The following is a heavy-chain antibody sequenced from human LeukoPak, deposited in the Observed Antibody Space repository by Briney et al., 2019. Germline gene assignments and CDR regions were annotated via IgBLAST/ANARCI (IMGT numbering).Heavy chain of an antibody. CDR1: GFTFSNAW. Sequence: PGGSLRLSCAASGFTFSNAWMSWVRQAPGKGLEWVSGINGGGDKTYYRDSVKGRITISRDNSKNTLYLQMNSLRAEDTAIYYCAKSRGSTLFDSWGQGTLVTVSS. CDR3: AKSRGSTLFDS. CDR2: INGGGDKT. D-gene: IGHD1-26*01. V-gene: IGHV3-23*01. J-gene: IGHJ4*02.